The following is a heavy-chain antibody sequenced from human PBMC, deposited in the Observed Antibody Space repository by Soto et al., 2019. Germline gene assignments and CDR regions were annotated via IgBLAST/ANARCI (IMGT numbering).Heavy chain of an antibody. Sequence: QITLKESGPTLVKPTQTLTLTCTFSGFSLSTSGEGVGWIRQPPGKALEWLGLIYWDDDKSYSPSLKTRLTIIKDTSKRQVVLIMPNMDPVDTATYYCAHRLHYCSGRTCAYYFDYWGQGVLVTVSS. J-gene: IGHJ4*02. CDR2: IYWDDDK. D-gene: IGHD2-15*01. CDR1: GFSLSTSGEG. CDR3: AHRLHYCSGRTCAYYFDY. V-gene: IGHV2-5*02.